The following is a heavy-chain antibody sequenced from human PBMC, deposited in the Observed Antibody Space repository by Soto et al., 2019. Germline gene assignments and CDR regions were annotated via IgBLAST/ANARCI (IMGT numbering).Heavy chain of an antibody. CDR1: GYTFTHYY. CDR3: ARDLAAGDH. CDR2: INPASGST. D-gene: IGHD6-13*01. J-gene: IGHJ4*02. V-gene: IGHV1-46*01. Sequence: QVQRVQSGAEVKKPGASVKRSCRTSGYTFTHYYIHWVRQAPGQGLEWLAIINPASGSTNYAQDFQGRVTLTMDKSTTTVYMELSGLRAEETAIFYGARDLAAGDHWGQGTLVTVSS.